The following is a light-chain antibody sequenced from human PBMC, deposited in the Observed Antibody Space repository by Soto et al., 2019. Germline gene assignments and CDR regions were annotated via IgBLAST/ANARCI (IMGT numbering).Light chain of an antibody. CDR2: GAS. Sequence: EIVLTQSPGTLSLSPGERATLSCRASQSVSSSYLAWYQQKPGQAPRLLIYGASSRATGIPDRFSGSGSGTEFTLAISSLQPEDSATYYCLQDINYPWTFGQGTKVDIK. CDR1: QSVSSSY. J-gene: IGKJ1*01. CDR3: LQDINYPWT. V-gene: IGKV3-20*01.